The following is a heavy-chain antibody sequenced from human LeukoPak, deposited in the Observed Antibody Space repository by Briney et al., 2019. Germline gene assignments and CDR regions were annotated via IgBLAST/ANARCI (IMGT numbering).Heavy chain of an antibody. V-gene: IGHV4-38-2*02. D-gene: IGHD5-18*01. CDR2: IYHSGST. Sequence: SETLSLTCTVSGYPISSGYYWGWIRQPPGKGLEWIGSIYHSGSTYYNPSLKSRVTISVDTSKNQFSLKLSSVTAADTAVYYCARERRYSYGVDYWGQGTLVTVSS. CDR1: GYPISSGYY. J-gene: IGHJ4*02. CDR3: ARERRYSYGVDY.